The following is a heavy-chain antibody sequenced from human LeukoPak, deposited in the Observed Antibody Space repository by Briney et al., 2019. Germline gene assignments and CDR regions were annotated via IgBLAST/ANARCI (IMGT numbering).Heavy chain of an antibody. CDR3: ARVEYSSSCDY. D-gene: IGHD6-6*01. CDR2: IYYSGRT. V-gene: IGHV4-39*07. J-gene: IGHJ4*02. Sequence: SETLSLTYTVSGGSISSSNYYWGWIRQPPGKGLEWIGSIYYSGRTYYNPSLKSRVTISVDTSKNQFSLKLSSVTAADTAVYYCARVEYSSSCDYWGQGTLVTVSS. CDR1: GGSISSSNYY.